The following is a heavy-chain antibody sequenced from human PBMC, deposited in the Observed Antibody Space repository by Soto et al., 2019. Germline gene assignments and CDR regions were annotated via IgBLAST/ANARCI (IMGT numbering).Heavy chain of an antibody. CDR2: IYYSGST. CDR3: ARGTTRTSLFDY. Sequence: PSETLSLTCTSSGGCISSGDYYWSCIRQPPGRGLEWIWYIYYSGSTYYNPSLKSRVTISVDTSKNQFSLKLSSVTAADTAVYYSARGTTRTSLFDYWGQGTLVTVSS. CDR1: GGCISSGDYY. J-gene: IGHJ4*02. V-gene: IGHV4-30-4*08. D-gene: IGHD1-1*01.